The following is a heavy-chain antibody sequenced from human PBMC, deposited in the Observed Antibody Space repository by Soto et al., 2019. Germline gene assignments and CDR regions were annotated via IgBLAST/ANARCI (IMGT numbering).Heavy chain of an antibody. CDR2: INPNRGDT. D-gene: IGHD3-3*01. V-gene: IGHV1-2*04. CDR3: ARGNSITIFGVVIPRLDGGMDV. J-gene: IGHJ6*02. CDR1: GYTFTGYY. Sequence: ASVKVSCKASGYTFTGYYMHWVRQAPGQGLEWMGWINPNRGDTNYAQKFQGWVTMTRDTSISTAYMELNRLRSDDTAVYYCARGNSITIFGVVIPRLDGGMDVWGQGTTVTVSS.